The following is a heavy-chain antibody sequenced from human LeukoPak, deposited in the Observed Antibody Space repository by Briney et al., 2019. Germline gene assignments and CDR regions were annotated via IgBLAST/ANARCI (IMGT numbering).Heavy chain of an antibody. D-gene: IGHD2-15*01. Sequence: GGSLRLSCAASGFTFSSYSMNWVRQAPGKGLEWVSSISSSSSYIYYADSVKGRFTISRDNAKNSLYLQMNSLRAEDTAVYYCARDCSGGSCYLETDYWGQGTLVPVSS. CDR1: GFTFSSYS. J-gene: IGHJ4*02. CDR2: ISSSSSYI. CDR3: ARDCSGGSCYLETDY. V-gene: IGHV3-21*01.